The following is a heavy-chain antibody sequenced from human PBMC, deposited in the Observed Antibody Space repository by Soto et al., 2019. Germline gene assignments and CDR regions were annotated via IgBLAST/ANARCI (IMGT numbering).Heavy chain of an antibody. Sequence: EVQLVESGGGLVQPGGSLRLSCAASGFTFSSYSMHWVRHAPGKGLEYVSAISSNGGTTSDANSVKGRFTISRDNSKNMLYHKMGSLRAEDMAVYYCGGYSGDGIWSWGQGTLVTVSS. D-gene: IGHD1-26*01. J-gene: IGHJ5*02. V-gene: IGHV3-64*01. CDR2: ISSNGGTT. CDR1: GFTFSSYS. CDR3: GGYSGDGIWS.